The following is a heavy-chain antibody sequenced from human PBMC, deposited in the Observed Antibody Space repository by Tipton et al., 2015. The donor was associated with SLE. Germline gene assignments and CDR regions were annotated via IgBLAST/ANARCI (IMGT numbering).Heavy chain of an antibody. Sequence: TLSLTCAVYGGSFSGYYWSWIRQPPGKGLEWIGEINHSGSTNYNPSLKSRVTISVDTSKNQFSLKLTSVTAADTALYYCARDGLQSPIAYWGQGTLVTVSS. V-gene: IGHV4-34*01. J-gene: IGHJ4*02. CDR3: ARDGLQSPIAY. CDR2: INHSGST. D-gene: IGHD5-24*01. CDR1: GGSFSGYY.